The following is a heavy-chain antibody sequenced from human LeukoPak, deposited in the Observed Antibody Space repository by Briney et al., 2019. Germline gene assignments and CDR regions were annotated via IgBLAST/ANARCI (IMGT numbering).Heavy chain of an antibody. D-gene: IGHD4-17*01. V-gene: IGHV3-23*01. CDR2: ISGSGGST. Sequence: PGGFLRLSCAASGFTFSSYAMSWVRQAPGKGLEWVSAISGSGGSTYYADSVKGRFTISRDNSKNTLYLQMNSLRAEDTAVYYCAKDPYGDYSEIPWGQGTLVTVSS. CDR1: GFTFSSYA. CDR3: AKDPYGDYSEIP. J-gene: IGHJ5*02.